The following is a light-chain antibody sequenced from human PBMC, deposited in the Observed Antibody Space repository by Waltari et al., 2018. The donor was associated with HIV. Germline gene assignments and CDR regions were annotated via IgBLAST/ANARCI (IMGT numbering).Light chain of an antibody. CDR1: QSVSCH. V-gene: IGKV3-15*01. Sequence: VVMTQSPATLSVSPGDRATLPCRPGQSVSCHLAWYQQKPGQAPRHLIYGASTRATGIPGRLSGSGSWTEFTHTISSRQSEEFAVESCQQCNDWPFTFGPRTKGDMK. CDR2: GAS. CDR3: QQCNDWPFT. J-gene: IGKJ3*01.